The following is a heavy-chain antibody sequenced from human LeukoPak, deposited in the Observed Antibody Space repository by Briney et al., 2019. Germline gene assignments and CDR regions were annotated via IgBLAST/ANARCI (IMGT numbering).Heavy chain of an antibody. Sequence: KTSETLSLICTVSGGSITNTNLYWGWIRQPPGKRLEWIGSVYSSGDTYYNPSLESRVTISIDTSNNQFSLKLSSVTAADTAVYYCAGPNSNSRFAYWGQGTLVTVSS. V-gene: IGHV4-39*01. D-gene: IGHD1-1*01. CDR1: GGSITNTNLY. J-gene: IGHJ4*02. CDR3: AGPNSNSRFAY. CDR2: VYSSGDT.